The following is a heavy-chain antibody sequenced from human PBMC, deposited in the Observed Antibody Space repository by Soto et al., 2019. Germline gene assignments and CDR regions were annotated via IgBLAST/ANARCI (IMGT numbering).Heavy chain of an antibody. CDR3: ARGGHVVVVTAALDY. Sequence: QVQLMQSGAEVKKPGASVKVSCKASGDTFTDYYIHWVRQAPGQGLEWMGTVNPSGGHTTYAQHCLGRVTMTRDTSTSTLYMELTSLTSDDTAIYSCARGGHVVVVTAALDYWGQGTLVTVSS. J-gene: IGHJ4*02. CDR2: VNPSGGHT. D-gene: IGHD2-21*02. V-gene: IGHV1-46*01. CDR1: GDTFTDYY.